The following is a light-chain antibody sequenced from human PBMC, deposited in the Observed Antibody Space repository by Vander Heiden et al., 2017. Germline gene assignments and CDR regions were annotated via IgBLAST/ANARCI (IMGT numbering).Light chain of an antibody. CDR1: KSVSSY. CDR3: QQRSNWPLT. CDR2: DAS. Sequence: EIVFTQSPPTLSLSPGERATLSCRASKSVSSYVAWYQQKPGQAPRLLIYDASNRATGIPARFSGSGSGTDFTLTISSLEPEDFAVYYCQQRSNWPLTFGGGTKVEIK. V-gene: IGKV3-11*01. J-gene: IGKJ4*01.